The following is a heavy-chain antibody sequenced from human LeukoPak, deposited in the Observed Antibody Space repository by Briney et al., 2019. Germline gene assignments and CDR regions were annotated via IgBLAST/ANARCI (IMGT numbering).Heavy chain of an antibody. Sequence: GSLRLSCAASGFTVSTHYMTWVRQHPGKGLEWIGYIYYSGSTYYNPSLKSRVTLSVDTSKNQFSLKLSSVTAADTAVYYCARDPLGGIGYYNDYWGQGTLVTVSS. CDR3: ARDPLGGIGYYNDY. CDR2: IYYSGST. J-gene: IGHJ4*02. D-gene: IGHD3-22*01. CDR1: GFTVSTHY. V-gene: IGHV4-59*02.